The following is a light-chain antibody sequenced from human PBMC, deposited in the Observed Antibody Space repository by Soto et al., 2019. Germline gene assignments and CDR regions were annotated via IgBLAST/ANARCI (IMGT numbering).Light chain of an antibody. Sequence: EIVLTQSPGTLSLSPGERATLSCRASQSVSSSYLAWYQQKPGQAPRLLIYGASSRATGNPDRFSGSGSGTDFTLTISRLEPEDFAAYYCQQYGSSPQTFGQGTKLEIK. V-gene: IGKV3-20*01. CDR1: QSVSSSY. CDR2: GAS. CDR3: QQYGSSPQT. J-gene: IGKJ2*01.